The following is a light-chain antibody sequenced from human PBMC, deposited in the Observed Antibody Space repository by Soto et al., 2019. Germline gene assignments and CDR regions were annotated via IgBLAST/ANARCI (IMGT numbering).Light chain of an antibody. CDR1: QNVLYSSDNKNY. CDR2: WAS. V-gene: IGKV4-1*01. CDR3: QQHYNIPWT. J-gene: IGKJ1*01. Sequence: DIVLTQSPASLAVSLVERATINSKSSQNVLYSSDNKNYLAWYQHKPGQPPKLLIYWASTRESGVPDRFSGSGSGTDFTLAISSLQAEDVAVYYCQQHYNIPWTFGQGTKVDIK.